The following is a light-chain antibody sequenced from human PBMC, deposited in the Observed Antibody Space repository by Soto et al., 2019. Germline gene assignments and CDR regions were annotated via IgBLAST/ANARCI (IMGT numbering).Light chain of an antibody. CDR3: SSYTNSNTRACV. CDR2: EVT. J-gene: IGLJ1*01. CDR1: SGDIGSYNR. Sequence: QSALTQPASVSGSPGQSITISCTGTSGDIGSYNRVSWYQQHPGKAPKLIIYEVTDRPSGVSNRFSGSKSGNTASLTISGLQAEDEAEYYCSSYTNSNTRACVFGTGTKLNVL. V-gene: IGLV2-14*01.